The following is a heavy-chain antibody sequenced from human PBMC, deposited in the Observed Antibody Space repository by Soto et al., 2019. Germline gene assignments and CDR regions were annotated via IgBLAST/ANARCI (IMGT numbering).Heavy chain of an antibody. D-gene: IGHD2-2*01. V-gene: IGHV4-39*01. Sequence: QLLESGPGLVKPSETLSLTCTVSGGSISSSSYYWGWIRQPPGKGLEWIGSIYYRGSTYYNPSLKSRVTISVDTSKNQFSLKLSSVTAADTAVYYCARPGLGYCSSTSCYGFAFDIWGQGTMVTVSS. CDR2: IYYRGST. CDR3: ARPGLGYCSSTSCYGFAFDI. J-gene: IGHJ3*02. CDR1: GGSISSSSYY.